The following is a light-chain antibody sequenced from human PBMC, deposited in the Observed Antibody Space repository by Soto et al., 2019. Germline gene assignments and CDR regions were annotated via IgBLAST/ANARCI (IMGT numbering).Light chain of an antibody. J-gene: IGLJ2*01. CDR2: GNS. CDR1: SSNIGAGYD. V-gene: IGLV1-40*01. CDR3: QSYDSSLSGPV. Sequence: QSVLTQPPSVSGAPGQRVTISCTGNSSNIGAGYDVHWYQQLPGKAPKLLIFGNSHRPSGVPDRFFGSKSGTSASLAITGLQAEDEADYYCQSYDSSLSGPVFGGGTKLTVL.